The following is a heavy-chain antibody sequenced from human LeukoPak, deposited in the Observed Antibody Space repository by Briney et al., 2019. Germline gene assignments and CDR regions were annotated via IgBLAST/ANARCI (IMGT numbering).Heavy chain of an antibody. D-gene: IGHD5-12*01. J-gene: IGHJ4*02. CDR1: GFTFSNAW. CDR2: IKSKTDGGTT. Sequence: GGSLRLSCAASGFTFSNAWMSWVRQAPGKGLEWVGRIKSKTDGGTTDYAAPVKGRFTISRDDSKNTLYLQMNSLKTEDTAVYYCTTDPGGHIVATHDQFDYWGQGTLVTVSS. V-gene: IGHV3-15*01. CDR3: TTDPGGHIVATHDQFDY.